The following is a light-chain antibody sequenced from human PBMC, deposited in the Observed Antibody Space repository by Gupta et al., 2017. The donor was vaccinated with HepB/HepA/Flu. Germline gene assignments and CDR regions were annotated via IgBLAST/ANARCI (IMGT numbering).Light chain of an antibody. CDR2: GAY. Sequence: EVVLTQSPATLSVSPGERATVSCRASQSVITKLAWYQQKPGQAPRLLIFGAYTRDAGIPARFSGSGYGKEXPLTISXRQQEDFAFYYCQQYNIWPPLTFGXGTKVEMK. J-gene: IGKJ4*01. V-gene: IGKV3-15*01. CDR1: QSVITK. CDR3: QQYNIWPPLT.